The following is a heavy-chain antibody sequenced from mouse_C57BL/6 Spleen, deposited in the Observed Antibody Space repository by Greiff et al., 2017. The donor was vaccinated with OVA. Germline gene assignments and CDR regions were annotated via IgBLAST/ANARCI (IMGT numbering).Heavy chain of an antibody. CDR2: INPNNGGT. CDR1: GYTFTDYY. V-gene: IGHV1-26*01. D-gene: IGHD2-5*01. CDR3: ARSYSKPVWDYAMDY. J-gene: IGHJ4*01. Sequence: EVQLQQSGPELVKPGASVKISCKASGYTFTDYYMNWVKQSHGKSLEWIGDINPNNGGTSYNQKFKGKATLTVDKSSSTAYMELRSLTSEDSAVYYCARSYSKPVWDYAMDYWGQGTSVTVSS.